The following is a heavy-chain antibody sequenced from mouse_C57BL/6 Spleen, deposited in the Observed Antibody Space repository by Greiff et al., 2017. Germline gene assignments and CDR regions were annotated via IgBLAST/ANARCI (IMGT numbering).Heavy chain of an antibody. V-gene: IGHV1-69*01. CDR2: IDPSDSYT. Sequence: QVQLQQPGAELVMPGASVKLSCKASGYTFTSYWMHWVKQRPGQGLEWIGEIDPSDSYTNYNQKFKGKSTLTVDKSSSTAYMQLSSLTSEDSAVYYCALYDGYSDYWGQGTTLTVSS. D-gene: IGHD2-3*01. CDR3: ALYDGYSDY. J-gene: IGHJ2*01. CDR1: GYTFTSYW.